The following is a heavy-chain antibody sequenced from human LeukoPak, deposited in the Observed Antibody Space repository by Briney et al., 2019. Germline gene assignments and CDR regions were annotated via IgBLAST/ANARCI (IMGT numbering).Heavy chain of an antibody. CDR1: GYTFTGYY. CDR2: INPNSGGT. D-gene: IGHD1-26*01. V-gene: IGHV1-2*02. CDR3: ARVPLLSLYSGSYYALDY. J-gene: IGHJ4*02. Sequence: ASVTVSCKASGYTFTGYYMHWVRQAPGQGLEWMGWINPNSGGTNYAQKFQGRVTMTRDTSISTAYMELSRLRSDDTAVYYCARVPLLSLYSGSYYALDYWGQGTLVTVSS.